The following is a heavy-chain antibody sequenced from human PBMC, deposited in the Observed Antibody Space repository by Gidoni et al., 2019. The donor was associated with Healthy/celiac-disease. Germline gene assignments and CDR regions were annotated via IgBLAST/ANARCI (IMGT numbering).Heavy chain of an antibody. D-gene: IGHD2-8*02. V-gene: IGHV1-2*06. CDR1: GSTFTGYY. Sequence: QVQLVQSGAEVKKPGASVKVSCKASGSTFTGYYMHWVRQAPGQGLEWMGRINPNSGGTNYAQKFQGRVTMTRDTSISTAYMELSRLRSDDTAVYYCARVSPTGGSPAFDYWGQGTLVTVSS. CDR3: ARVSPTGGSPAFDY. J-gene: IGHJ4*02. CDR2: INPNSGGT.